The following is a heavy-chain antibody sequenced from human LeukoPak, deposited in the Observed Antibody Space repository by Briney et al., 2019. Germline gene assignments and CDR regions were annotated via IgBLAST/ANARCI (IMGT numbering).Heavy chain of an antibody. CDR3: ARAGQDY. Sequence: GGSLRFSCAASGFTFSNYWMNWVRQAPGKGLEWVANIKQDGSEKYYVDSVKGRFTISRDNAKNSLYLQMNSLRAEDTAVYYCARAGQDYWGQGTLVTVSS. CDR1: GFTFSNYW. V-gene: IGHV3-7*05. J-gene: IGHJ4*02. CDR2: IKQDGSEK.